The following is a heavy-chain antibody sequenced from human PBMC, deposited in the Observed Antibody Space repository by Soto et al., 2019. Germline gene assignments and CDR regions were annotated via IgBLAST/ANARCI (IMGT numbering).Heavy chain of an antibody. CDR1: GGAISRGGYS. CDR3: AAGGGLPRYY. CDR2: IYHSGST. Sequence: QLQLQESASGLLKPSQTLSLTCAVSGGAISRGGYSWSWIRQPPGKGLEWIGYIYHSGSTYYNPSLKSRVTISVDRSKNQFSLKLSSVTAADTAVYYCAAGGGLPRYYWGQGTLVTVSS. V-gene: IGHV4-30-2*01. D-gene: IGHD5-12*01. J-gene: IGHJ4*02.